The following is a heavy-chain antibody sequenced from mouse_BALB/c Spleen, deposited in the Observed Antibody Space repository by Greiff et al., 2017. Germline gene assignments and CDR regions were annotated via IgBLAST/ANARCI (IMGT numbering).Heavy chain of an antibody. D-gene: IGHD1-1*01. CDR1: GYSFTSYW. J-gene: IGHJ2*01. CDR2: IDPSDSET. CDR3: ARHYYYGSSYDFDY. V-gene: IGHV1S126*01. Sequence: QVQLQQSGAELVRPGASVKISCKASGYSFTSYWMHWVKQRPGQGLEWIGMIDPSDSETRLNQKFKDKATLTVDKSSSTAYMQLSSPTSEDSAVYYCARHYYYGSSYDFDYWGQGTTLTVSS.